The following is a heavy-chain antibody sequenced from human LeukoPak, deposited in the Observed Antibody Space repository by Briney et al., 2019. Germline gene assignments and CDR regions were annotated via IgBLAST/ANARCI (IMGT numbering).Heavy chain of an antibody. D-gene: IGHD6-6*01. CDR1: GGSISSGGYY. CDR2: IYYSGST. Sequence: SETLSLTCTVSGGSISSGGYYWSWIRQHPGKGLEWIGYIYYSGSTNYNPSLKSRVTISVDTSKNQFSLKLSSVTAADTAVYYCARGGRSSSSPIDYWGQGTLVTVSS. J-gene: IGHJ4*02. V-gene: IGHV4-61*08. CDR3: ARGGRSSSSPIDY.